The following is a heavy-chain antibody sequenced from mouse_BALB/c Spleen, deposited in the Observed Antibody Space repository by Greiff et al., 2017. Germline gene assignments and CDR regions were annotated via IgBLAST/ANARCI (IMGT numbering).Heavy chain of an antibody. CDR1: GYTFTDYN. CDR3: AREAYYRYDGRRYAGYYYAMDY. D-gene: IGHD2-14*01. CDR2: INPNNGGT. Sequence: VQLQQSGPELVKPGASVKIPCKASGYTFTDYNMDWVKQSHGKSLEWIGDINPNNGGTIYNQKFKGKATLTVDKSSSTAYMELRSLTSEDTAVYYCAREAYYRYDGRRYAGYYYAMDYWGQGTSVTVSS. V-gene: IGHV1-18*01. J-gene: IGHJ4*01.